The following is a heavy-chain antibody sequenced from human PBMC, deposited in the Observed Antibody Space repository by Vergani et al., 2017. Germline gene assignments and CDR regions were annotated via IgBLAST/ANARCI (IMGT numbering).Heavy chain of an antibody. Sequence: EVQLLESGGGLVQPGGSLRLSCAASGFTFSSYAMSWVRQAPGKGLEWVSAISGSGGSTYYADSVKGRFTISRDNSKNTLYLQMNSLRAEDTAVYYCAKGIFPGGMVRGVNLDYYYYGMDVWGQGTTVTVSS. CDR3: AKGIFPGGMVRGVNLDYYYYGMDV. CDR2: ISGSGGST. J-gene: IGHJ6*02. D-gene: IGHD3-10*01. CDR1: GFTFSSYA. V-gene: IGHV3-23*01.